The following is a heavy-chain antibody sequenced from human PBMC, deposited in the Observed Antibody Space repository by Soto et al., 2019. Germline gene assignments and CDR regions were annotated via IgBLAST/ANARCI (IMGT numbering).Heavy chain of an antibody. Sequence: TGESLKISCKGSGYSFTSYWISWVRQMPGKGLEWMGRIDPSDSYTNYSPSFQGHVTISADKSISTAYLQWSSLKASDTAMYYCARTRGAHYGMDLWGQGTTVTVSS. CDR2: IDPSDSYT. D-gene: IGHD1-26*01. V-gene: IGHV5-10-1*01. CDR3: ARTRGAHYGMDL. CDR1: GYSFTSYW. J-gene: IGHJ6*02.